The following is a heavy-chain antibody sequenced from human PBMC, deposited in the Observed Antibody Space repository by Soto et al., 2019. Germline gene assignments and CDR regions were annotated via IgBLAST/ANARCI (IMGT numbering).Heavy chain of an antibody. CDR3: ARDNIVSKGYGMDV. CDR1: GASISNAY. CDR2: IHSSGTF. D-gene: IGHD5-12*01. V-gene: IGHV4-4*07. J-gene: IGHJ6*02. Sequence: PSETLSLTCTVSGASISNAYWSWIRQAAGKRLEWIGRIHSSGTFNYNPSLKSRVSISRDTSKNQISLKLSSVTAADTAVYYCARDNIVSKGYGMDVWGQGPTVTVS.